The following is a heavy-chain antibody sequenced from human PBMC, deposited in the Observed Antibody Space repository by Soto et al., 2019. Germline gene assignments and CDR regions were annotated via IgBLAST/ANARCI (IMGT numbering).Heavy chain of an antibody. CDR1: GASITTFH. CDR3: ARALSGSYFVLEH. CDR2: ISNSGST. Sequence: SETLSLTCTVSGASITTFHWSWIRQPPGKGLEWLGYISNSGSTNYNPSLKSRVYISVDTSKNQFSLKLSSVTAADTAVYFCARALSGSYFVLEHWGQGTLVTVSS. J-gene: IGHJ4*02. V-gene: IGHV4-59*08. D-gene: IGHD3-10*01.